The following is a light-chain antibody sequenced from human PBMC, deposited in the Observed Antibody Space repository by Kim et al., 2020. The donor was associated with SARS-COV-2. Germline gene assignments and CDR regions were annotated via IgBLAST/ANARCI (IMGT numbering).Light chain of an antibody. CDR1: QSVSSY. Sequence: LSPGERATLSCQASQSVSSYLAWYQQKPGQAPRLLIYDAPNRATGIPARFSGSGSGTDFTLTISSLEPEDFAVYYCQQRSNWPLTFGGGTKVDVK. J-gene: IGKJ4*01. CDR2: DAP. V-gene: IGKV3-11*01. CDR3: QQRSNWPLT.